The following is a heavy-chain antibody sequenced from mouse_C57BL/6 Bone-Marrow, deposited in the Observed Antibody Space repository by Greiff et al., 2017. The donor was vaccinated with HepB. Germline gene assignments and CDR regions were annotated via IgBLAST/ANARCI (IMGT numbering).Heavy chain of an antibody. J-gene: IGHJ4*01. CDR3: AHYYGSSYAMDY. CDR1: GYTFTSYW. CDR2: IHPNSGST. V-gene: IGHV1-64*01. Sequence: QVQLKQPGAELVKPGASVKLSCKASGYTFTSYWMHWVKQRPGQGLEWIGMIHPNSGSTNYNEKFKSKATLTVDKSSSTAYMQLSSLTSEDSAVYYCAHYYGSSYAMDYWGQGTSVTVSS. D-gene: IGHD1-1*01.